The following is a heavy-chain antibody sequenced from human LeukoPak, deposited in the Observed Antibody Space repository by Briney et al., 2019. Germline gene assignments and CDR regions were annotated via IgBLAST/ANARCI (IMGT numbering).Heavy chain of an antibody. CDR3: ARTEITYYYYMDV. CDR2: IYYSGST. Sequence: SETLSLTCTVSGGSISSYYWSWIRQPPGKGLEWIGYIYYSGSTNYNPSLKSRVTISVDTSKNQFSLKLSSVTAADTAVYYCARTEITYYYYMDVWGKGTTVTISS. CDR1: GGSISSYY. J-gene: IGHJ6*03. D-gene: IGHD5-24*01. V-gene: IGHV4-59*01.